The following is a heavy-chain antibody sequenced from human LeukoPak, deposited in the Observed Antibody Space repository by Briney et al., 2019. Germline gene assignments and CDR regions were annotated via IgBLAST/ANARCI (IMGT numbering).Heavy chain of an antibody. V-gene: IGHV1-69*13. Sequence: ASVKVSCKASGGTFSSYAISWVRQAPGQGLEWMGGIIPIFGTANYAQKFQGRVTITADESTSTAYMELSGLRSEDTAVYYCARVGDYGDIPGLYYFDYWGQGTLVTVSS. J-gene: IGHJ4*02. CDR2: IIPIFGTA. D-gene: IGHD4-17*01. CDR1: GGTFSSYA. CDR3: ARVGDYGDIPGLYYFDY.